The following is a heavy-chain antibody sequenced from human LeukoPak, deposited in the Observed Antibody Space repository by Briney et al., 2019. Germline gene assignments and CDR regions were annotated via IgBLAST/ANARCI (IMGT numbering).Heavy chain of an antibody. CDR1: GFTFSSYA. V-gene: IGHV3-64D*06. Sequence: GGSLRLSCSASGFTFSSYAMHWVRQAPGEGLEYVSAISSNGGSTYYADSVKGRFTISRDNSKNTLYLQMSSLRAEDTAVYYCVKGAQDYYDSSGYTTWGQGTLVTVSS. CDR2: ISSNGGST. D-gene: IGHD3-22*01. J-gene: IGHJ4*02. CDR3: VKGAQDYYDSSGYTT.